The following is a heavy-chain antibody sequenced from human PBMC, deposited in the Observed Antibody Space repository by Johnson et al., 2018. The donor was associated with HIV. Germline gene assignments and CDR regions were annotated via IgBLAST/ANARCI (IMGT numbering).Heavy chain of an antibody. Sequence: SWNSGSIGYADSVKGRFTISRDNSNNSLYLQMNSLRAEDTAVYYCSRGFDAFDIWGQGTMVTVSS. CDR2: SWNSGSI. V-gene: IGHV3-9*01. J-gene: IGHJ3*02. CDR3: SRGFDAFDI.